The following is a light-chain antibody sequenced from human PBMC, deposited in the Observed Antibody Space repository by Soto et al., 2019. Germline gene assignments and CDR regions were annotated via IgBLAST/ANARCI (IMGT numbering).Light chain of an antibody. CDR3: QQRSNWPPT. V-gene: IGKV3-11*01. CDR1: QSVSSY. J-gene: IGKJ1*01. CDR2: DAS. Sequence: EIVMTQSPATLSVSPGARVPLSCRARQSVSSYLAWYQQNPGQAPRLLIYDASTRATGIPARFSGSGSGTDFTLTITSLEPEDFAVYYCQQRSNWPPTFGQGTKVDIK.